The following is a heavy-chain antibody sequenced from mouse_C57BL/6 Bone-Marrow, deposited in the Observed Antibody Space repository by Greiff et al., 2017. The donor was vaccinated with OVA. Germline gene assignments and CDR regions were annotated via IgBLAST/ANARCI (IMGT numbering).Heavy chain of an antibody. CDR3: ARPLFYYYGSSPFDD. D-gene: IGHD1-1*01. Sequence: QVQLQQPGAELVKPGASVKMSCKASGYTFTSYWITWVKQRPGQGLEWIGDIYPGSGSTNYNEKFKSKATLTVDTSSSTAYMQLSSLTSEDSAVYDCARPLFYYYGSSPFDDWGQGTTLTVSS. CDR2: IYPGSGST. V-gene: IGHV1-55*01. CDR1: GYTFTSYW. J-gene: IGHJ2*01.